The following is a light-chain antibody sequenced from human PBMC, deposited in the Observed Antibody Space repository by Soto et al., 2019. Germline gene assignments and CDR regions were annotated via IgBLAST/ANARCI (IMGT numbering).Light chain of an antibody. CDR2: DAS. CDR3: QQRSNWLPET. J-gene: IGKJ2*01. CDR1: QSVSSY. V-gene: IGKV3-11*01. Sequence: EIVLTQSPATLSLSPGERATLSCRASQSVSSYLAWYQQKPGQAPRLLIYDASNRATGIPARFSGSGSGTDITLTISSLEPEDFAVYYCQQRSNWLPETFGQGTKLQIK.